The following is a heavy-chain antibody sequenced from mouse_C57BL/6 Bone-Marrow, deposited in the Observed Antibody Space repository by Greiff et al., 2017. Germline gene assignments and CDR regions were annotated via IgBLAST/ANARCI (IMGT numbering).Heavy chain of an antibody. CDR2: IHPNSGST. D-gene: IGHD1-1*01. J-gene: IGHJ3*01. CDR1: GYTFTSYW. CDR3: ARRGYYGSFAY. Sequence: QVQLQQPGAELVKLGASVKLSCKASGYTFTSYWMHWVKQRPGQGLEWIGMIHPNSGSTNYNEKFKSKATLTVDKSSSTAYMQLSSLTSEDSAVYYCARRGYYGSFAYWGQGTLVTVSA. V-gene: IGHV1-64*01.